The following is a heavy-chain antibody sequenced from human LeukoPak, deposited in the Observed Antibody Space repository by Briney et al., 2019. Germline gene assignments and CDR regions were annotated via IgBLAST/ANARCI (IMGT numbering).Heavy chain of an antibody. D-gene: IGHD6-13*01. V-gene: IGHV3-7*01. J-gene: IGHJ4*02. CDR2: IKEDGSEK. CDR1: AFTFSRYW. CDR3: ARGGYTSSWYISRDY. Sequence: GGSLRLSCAASAFTFSRYWMTWVRQAPGKGLEWVANIKEDGSEKYCVDPVKGRFSISRDNTKNSLYLQMNSLRAEDTAVYYCARGGYTSSWYISRDYWGQGTLVTVSS.